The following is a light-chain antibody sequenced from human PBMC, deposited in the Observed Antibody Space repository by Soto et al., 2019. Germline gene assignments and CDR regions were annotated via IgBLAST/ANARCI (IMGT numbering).Light chain of an antibody. J-gene: IGKJ2*01. V-gene: IGKV1-39*01. CDR2: GAS. CDR1: QDISNS. Sequence: DIQMTQTPPSLSLSVGDRVTITCRASQDISNSLNWYQQKPGKSPRALIYGASSLESGVPSRFSGRGSGTEFHPFLNKSPPEGFATYFCQQSYSTPYTFGQGTSLRIK. CDR3: QQSYSTPYT.